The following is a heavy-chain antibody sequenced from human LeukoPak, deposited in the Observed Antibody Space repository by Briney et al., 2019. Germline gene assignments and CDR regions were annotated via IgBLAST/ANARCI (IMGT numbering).Heavy chain of an antibody. CDR2: IFPGRSP. Sequence: KTSETLSLTCTVSGGSVSSGSYYWSWVRQPPGKGLEWIGEIFPGRSPNYNPSLKSRVTISIDMSKNQLSLKLTSVTAADTSVYFCAGELAQPPSDAFDIWGQGAMVTVSS. D-gene: IGHD3-3*02. V-gene: IGHV4-39*07. CDR3: AGELAQPPSDAFDI. J-gene: IGHJ3*02. CDR1: GGSVSSGSYY.